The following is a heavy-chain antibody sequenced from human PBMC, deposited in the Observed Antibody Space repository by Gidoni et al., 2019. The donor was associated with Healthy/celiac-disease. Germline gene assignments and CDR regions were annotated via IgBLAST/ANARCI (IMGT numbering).Heavy chain of an antibody. CDR2: IDPSDSYT. J-gene: IGHJ4*02. D-gene: IGHD6-13*01. CDR3: ASGYSSSWYDWDY. Sequence: EVQLVQSGAEVKKPGEPLRISCKGSGYSFTSYWISWVRQMPGKGLEWMGRIDPSDSYTNYSPSFQGHVTISADKSISTAYLQWSSLKASDTAMYYCASGYSSSWYDWDYWGQGTLVTVSS. CDR1: GYSFTSYW. V-gene: IGHV5-10-1*03.